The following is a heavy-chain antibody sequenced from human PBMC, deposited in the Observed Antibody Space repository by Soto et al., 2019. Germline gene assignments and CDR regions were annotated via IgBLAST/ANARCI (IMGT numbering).Heavy chain of an antibody. CDR2: TYYRSKWYN. Sequence: SQTLSLTCAISGDSVSSNSAAWNWIRQSPSRGLEWLGRTYYRSKWYNDYAVSVKSRITINPDTSKNQFSLQLNSVTPEDTAVYYCARVYGPYCGGDCYSGVGAFDIWGQGTMVTVSS. CDR1: GDSVSSNSAA. D-gene: IGHD2-21*01. V-gene: IGHV6-1*01. CDR3: ARVYGPYCGGDCYSGVGAFDI. J-gene: IGHJ3*02.